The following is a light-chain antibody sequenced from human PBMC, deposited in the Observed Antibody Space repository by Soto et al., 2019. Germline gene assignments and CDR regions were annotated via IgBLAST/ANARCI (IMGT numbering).Light chain of an antibody. CDR2: GAS. CDR3: QQTYNPPLT. J-gene: IGKJ4*01. V-gene: IGKV1-39*01. Sequence: DIPMTQSPSSLSASVGDRVTVTCRASENIDIYLNWYQQRPGKAPRLLIYGASTLHTGVPSRFSGTGSGTTFTLTVTSLQPEDFATYYCQQTYNPPLTFGGGTKVEIK. CDR1: ENIDIY.